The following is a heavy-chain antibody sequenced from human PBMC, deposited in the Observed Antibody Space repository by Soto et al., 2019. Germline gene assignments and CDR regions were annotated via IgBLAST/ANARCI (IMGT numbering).Heavy chain of an antibody. V-gene: IGHV3-30*18. CDR2: ISYDGSNK. Sequence: QVQLVESGGGVVQPGRSLRLSCAASGFTFSSYGMHWVRQAPGKGLEWVAVISYDGSNKYYADSVKGRFTISRDNSKNTMYLQMNSLRAEDTAVYYCAKDQRLVVVPALSDWGQGTLVTVSS. CDR3: AKDQRLVVVPALSD. D-gene: IGHD2-2*01. J-gene: IGHJ4*02. CDR1: GFTFSSYG.